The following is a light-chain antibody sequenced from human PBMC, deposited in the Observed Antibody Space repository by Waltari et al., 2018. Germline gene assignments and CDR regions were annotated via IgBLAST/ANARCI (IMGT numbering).Light chain of an antibody. CDR2: EVS. J-gene: IGLJ3*02. V-gene: IGLV2-14*01. CDR1: SSDGGGYHY. CDR3: SSYTSSNSWV. Sequence: QSALTQPASVSGSPGQSITIPCSGTSSDGGGYHYVSWYQQHPGKVPKLMIYEVSNRPSGVSNRFTASKSGNTASLTISGLQAEDEADYYCSSYTSSNSWVFGGGTKLTVL.